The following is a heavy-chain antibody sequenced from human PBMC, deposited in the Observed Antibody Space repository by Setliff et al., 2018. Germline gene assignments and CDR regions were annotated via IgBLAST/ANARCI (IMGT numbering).Heavy chain of an antibody. CDR2: ISGTGGST. Sequence: PGGSLRLSCAASGFTFSSYWMNWVRQAPGKGLEWVSAISGTGGSTYYMDSVKGRFTISRDNANNSLYLQMNTLRVEDTAVYFCVRLGCSTTSCYYFDYWGQGAQVTVSS. V-gene: IGHV3-21*01. D-gene: IGHD2-2*01. J-gene: IGHJ4*02. CDR1: GFTFSSYW. CDR3: VRLGCSTTSCYYFDY.